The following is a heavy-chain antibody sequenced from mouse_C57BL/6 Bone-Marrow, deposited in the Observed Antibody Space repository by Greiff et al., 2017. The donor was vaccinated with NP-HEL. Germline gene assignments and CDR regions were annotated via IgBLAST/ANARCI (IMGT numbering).Heavy chain of an antibody. CDR2: IDPEDGDT. V-gene: IGHV14-1*01. CDR3: TRGLRRRRCFDY. J-gene: IGHJ2*01. CDR1: GFNIKDYY. D-gene: IGHD2-2*01. Sequence: VQLQQSGAELVRPGASVKLSCKASGFNIKDYYMHWVKQRPEQGLEWIGRIDPEDGDTEYAPKFQGTATMTADTYSNTAYLQLSSLTSEDTAVYYCTRGLRRRRCFDYWGQGTTLTVSS.